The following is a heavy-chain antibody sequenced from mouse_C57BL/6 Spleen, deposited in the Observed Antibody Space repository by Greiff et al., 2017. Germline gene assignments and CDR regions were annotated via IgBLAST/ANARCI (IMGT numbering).Heavy chain of an antibody. CDR2: ISNGGGST. J-gene: IGHJ1*03. CDR1: GFTFSDYY. Sequence: EVQVVESGGGLVQPGGSLKLSCAASGFTFSDYYMYWVRQTPEKRLEWVAYISNGGGSTYYPDTVKGRFTISRDNAKNTLYLQMSRLKSEDTAMYYCARGTTVVRYFDVWGTGTTVTVSS. CDR3: ARGTTVVRYFDV. V-gene: IGHV5-12*01. D-gene: IGHD1-1*01.